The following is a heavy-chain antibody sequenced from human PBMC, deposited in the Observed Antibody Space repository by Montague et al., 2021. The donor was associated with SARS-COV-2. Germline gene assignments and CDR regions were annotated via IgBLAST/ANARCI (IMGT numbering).Heavy chain of an antibody. Sequence: SLRLSCAVSGFSFSNHALSWVRQASGKGLEWVSSIDISGDNTHYADSVRGRFTIFRDNSKSTLYLLLNSLRVDDTAIYYCANEIRPNDYWGQGTLVTVSS. CDR1: GFSFSNHA. J-gene: IGHJ4*02. CDR2: IDISGDNT. D-gene: IGHD1-1*01. V-gene: IGHV3-23*05. CDR3: ANEIRPNDY.